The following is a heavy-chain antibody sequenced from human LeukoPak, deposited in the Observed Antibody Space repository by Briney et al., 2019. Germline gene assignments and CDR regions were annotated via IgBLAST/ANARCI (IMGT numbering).Heavy chain of an antibody. D-gene: IGHD5-12*01. CDR2: INHSGST. V-gene: IGHV4-34*01. CDR1: GGSFSGYY. J-gene: IGHJ4*02. Sequence: SETLSLTCAVYGGSFSGYYWSWIRQPPGKGLEWIGEINHSGSTNYNPSLKSRVTISVDTSKNQFSLKLSSVTAADTAVYYCARGVATIGNDYWGQGTLVTVSS. CDR3: ARGVATIGNDY.